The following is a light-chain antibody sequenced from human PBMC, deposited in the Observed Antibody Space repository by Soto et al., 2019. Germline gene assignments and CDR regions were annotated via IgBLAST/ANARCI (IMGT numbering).Light chain of an antibody. CDR1: SSDVGGYKY. Sequence: QSALTQPASVSGSPGQSITISCTGTSSDVGGYKYVSWYQQHPGKAPKLMIYDVSNRPSGVSNRFSGSKSGNTASLTISGLQAEYEADYYCSSYTGNSTHVFGTGTKVTVL. CDR3: SSYTGNSTHV. J-gene: IGLJ1*01. V-gene: IGLV2-14*01. CDR2: DVS.